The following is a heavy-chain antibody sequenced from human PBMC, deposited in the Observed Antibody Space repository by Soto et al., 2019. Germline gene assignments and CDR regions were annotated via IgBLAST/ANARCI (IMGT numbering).Heavy chain of an antibody. CDR3: ARGEGYYGSGTYPFDY. J-gene: IGHJ4*02. Sequence: QVQLVQSGAEVKKPGASVKVSCKTSGYTFSNYGIAWVRQAPGQGLEWMGWISVYNYNTNYAQKLQGRVTMTRDISTSTAYMELRSLRSDDTAVYYCARGEGYYGSGTYPFDYWGQGTLVTVSS. V-gene: IGHV1-18*01. CDR2: ISVYNYNT. CDR1: GYTFSNYG. D-gene: IGHD3-10*01.